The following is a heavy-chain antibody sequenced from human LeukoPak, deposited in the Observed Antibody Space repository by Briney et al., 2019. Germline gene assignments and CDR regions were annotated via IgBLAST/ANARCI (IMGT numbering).Heavy chain of an antibody. Sequence: PSETLSLTCTVSGGSFSSGSYYWSWIRQPPGKGLEWIGYIYYSGSTNYNPSLKSRVTISVDTSKNQFSLKLSSVTAADTAVYYCARDEGYCSGGSCYSEAFDIWGQGTMVTVSS. CDR3: ARDEGYCSGGSCYSEAFDI. CDR1: GGSFSSGSYY. CDR2: IYYSGST. J-gene: IGHJ3*02. D-gene: IGHD2-15*01. V-gene: IGHV4-61*01.